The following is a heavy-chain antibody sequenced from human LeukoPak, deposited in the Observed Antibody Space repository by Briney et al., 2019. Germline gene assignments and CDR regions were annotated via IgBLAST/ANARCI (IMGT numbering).Heavy chain of an antibody. CDR3: ATPGTGVGATTGVFDY. J-gene: IGHJ4*02. V-gene: IGHV4-34*01. Sequence: PSETLSLTCAVYGGSFSGYYWSWIRQPPGKGLEWIGEINHSGSTNYNPSLKSRVTISVDTSKNQFSLKLSSVTAADTAVYYCATPGTGVGATTGVFDYWGQGTLVTVSS. CDR1: GGSFSGYY. CDR2: INHSGST. D-gene: IGHD1-26*01.